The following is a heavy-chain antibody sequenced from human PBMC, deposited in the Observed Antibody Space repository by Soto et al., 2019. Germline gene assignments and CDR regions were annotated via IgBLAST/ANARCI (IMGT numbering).Heavy chain of an antibody. CDR1: GFTFSSYS. D-gene: IGHD6-25*01. V-gene: IGHV3-21*01. CDR2: ISSSSSYI. CDR3: TSDEETPGYRSDNGFDT. J-gene: IGHJ5*02. Sequence: PGGSLRLSCAASGFTFSSYSMNWVRQAPGKGLEWVSSISSSSSYIYYADSVKGRFTISRDNAKNSLYLQMNSLRAEDTAVYYCTSDEETPGYRSDNGFDTWGQATLVTVSS.